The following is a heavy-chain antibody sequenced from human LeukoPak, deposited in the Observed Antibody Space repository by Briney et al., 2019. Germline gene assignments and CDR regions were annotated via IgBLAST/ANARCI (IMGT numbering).Heavy chain of an antibody. CDR1: GYTFTSYA. Sequence: ASVKVSCKASGYTFTSYAMHWVRQAPGQRLEWMGWINAGNGNTKYSQKFQGRVTITRDTSASTAYMELSSLRSEDTAVYYCARDPVVAATPRGYYYYGMDVWGQGTTVTVSS. D-gene: IGHD2-15*01. CDR2: INAGNGNT. J-gene: IGHJ6*02. CDR3: ARDPVVAATPRGYYYYGMDV. V-gene: IGHV1-3*01.